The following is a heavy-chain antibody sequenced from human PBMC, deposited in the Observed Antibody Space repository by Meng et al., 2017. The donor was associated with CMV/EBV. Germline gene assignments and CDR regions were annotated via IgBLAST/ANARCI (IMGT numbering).Heavy chain of an antibody. Sequence: SVTVSRQASGGTFSSYTISWVRQAPGQGREWMGRIIPILGIANYAQKFQGRVTITADKSTSTAYMELSSLRSEDTAVYYCARESYSSGWYSFDYWGQGTLVTVSS. CDR1: GGTFSSYT. CDR3: ARESYSSGWYSFDY. V-gene: IGHV1-69*04. D-gene: IGHD6-19*01. J-gene: IGHJ4*02. CDR2: IIPILGIA.